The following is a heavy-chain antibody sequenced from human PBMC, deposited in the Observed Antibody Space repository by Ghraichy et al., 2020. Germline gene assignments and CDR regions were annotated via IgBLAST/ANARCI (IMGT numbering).Heavy chain of an antibody. J-gene: IGHJ5*02. V-gene: IGHV3-48*02. D-gene: IGHD5-12*01. Sequence: GFLRLSCAASGFTFSSYSMNWVRQAPGKGLEWVSYISSSSSTIYYADSVKGRFTISRDNAKNSLYLQMNSLRDEDTAVYYCARGYRGAGWFDPWGQGTLVTVSS. CDR3: ARGYRGAGWFDP. CDR2: ISSSSSTI. CDR1: GFTFSSYS.